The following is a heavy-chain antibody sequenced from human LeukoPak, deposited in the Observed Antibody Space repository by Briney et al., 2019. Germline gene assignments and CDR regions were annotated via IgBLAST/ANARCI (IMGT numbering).Heavy chain of an antibody. J-gene: IGHJ3*02. CDR3: ARDMEEQWPSDAFDI. CDR2: ISSSSSYI. V-gene: IGHV3-21*01. Sequence: GGSLRLSCAAPGFTFSSYSMNWVRQAPGKGLEWVSSISSSSSYIYYADSVKGRFTISRDNAKNSLYLQMNSLRAEDTAVYYCARDMEEQWPSDAFDIWGQGTMVTVSS. CDR1: GFTFSSYS. D-gene: IGHD6-19*01.